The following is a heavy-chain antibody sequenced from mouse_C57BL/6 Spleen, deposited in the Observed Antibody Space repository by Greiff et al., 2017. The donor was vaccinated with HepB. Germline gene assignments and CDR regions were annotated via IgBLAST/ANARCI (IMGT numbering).Heavy chain of an antibody. Sequence: EVHLVESGGGLVKPGGSLKLSCAASGFTFSDYGMHWVRQAPEKGLEWVAYISSGSSTIYYADTVKGRFTISRDNAKNTLFLQMTSLRSEDTAMYYCARRMITNAMDYWGQGTSVTVSS. CDR3: ARRMITNAMDY. CDR1: GFTFSDYG. V-gene: IGHV5-17*01. D-gene: IGHD2-4*01. J-gene: IGHJ4*01. CDR2: ISSGSSTI.